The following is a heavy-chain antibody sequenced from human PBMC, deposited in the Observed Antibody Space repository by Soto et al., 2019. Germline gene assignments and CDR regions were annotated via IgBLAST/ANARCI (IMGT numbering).Heavy chain of an antibody. V-gene: IGHV3-30*03. CDR3: LREEQGSFDY. J-gene: IGHJ4*02. CDR1: GFTFSSYG. CDR2: ISYDGSNK. Sequence: GSLRLSCAASGFTFSSYGMHWVRQAPGKGLEWVAVISYDGSNKYYADSAKGRFTISRDNAKNTLYLQMNSLRAEDTAVYYCLREEQGSFDYWGQGTLVTVSS.